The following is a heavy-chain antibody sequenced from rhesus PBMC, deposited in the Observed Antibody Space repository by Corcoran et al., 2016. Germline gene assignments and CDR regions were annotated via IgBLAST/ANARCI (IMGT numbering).Heavy chain of an antibody. CDR2: ISGNSKST. Sequence: QVLLQESGPGLVAPSETLSLTCAVSGVSFYGNYWTWIRQSPGKGLEWIGYISGNSKSTRSNHSLWGRVTISKDTSQNQYSLMLTSVTAADSAVYYCARDAISLDVWGRGVLVTVSA. V-gene: IGHV4-147*01. CDR3: ARDAISLDV. J-gene: IGHJ5-2*02. CDR1: GVSFYGNY.